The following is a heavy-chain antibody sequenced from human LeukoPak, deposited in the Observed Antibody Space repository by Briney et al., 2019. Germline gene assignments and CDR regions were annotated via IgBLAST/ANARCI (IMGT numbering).Heavy chain of an antibody. V-gene: IGHV1-2*02. Sequence: ASVKVSCKASGYIFSDYYMHWVRQAPGQGLEWLGWINPKSGAADYAQQFRGRVTMTRDTSINTDYMEMKRVTSDDTAVYYCASSDGKYFQHWGQGTLVTVSS. J-gene: IGHJ1*01. D-gene: IGHD1-1*01. CDR2: INPKSGAA. CDR1: GYIFSDYY. CDR3: ASSDGKYFQH.